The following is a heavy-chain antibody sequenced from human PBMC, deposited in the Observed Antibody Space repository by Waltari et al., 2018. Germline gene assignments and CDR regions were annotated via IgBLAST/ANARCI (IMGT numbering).Heavy chain of an antibody. D-gene: IGHD2-2*01. V-gene: IGHV3-7*01. CDR1: GFMFSRYW. J-gene: IGHJ4*02. CDR3: AKSRGFED. CDR2: INYDGSQK. Sequence: EVPLVESGGGLVQHGGSLRLSCGASGFMFSRYWMSWVRQTPGRGGEWVANINYDGSQKYYGESVKGRFTISRDNAKNSVYLPMNGLRVEDTAGYYCAKSRGFEDRGQGALIAVSS.